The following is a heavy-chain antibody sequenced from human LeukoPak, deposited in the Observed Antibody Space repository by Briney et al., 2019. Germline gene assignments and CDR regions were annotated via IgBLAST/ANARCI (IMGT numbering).Heavy chain of an antibody. CDR1: GGSISSGGYS. V-gene: IGHV4-30-2*01. CDR2: IYHSGST. J-gene: IGHJ5*02. CDR3: ARDMGDYDYVWGSYRNNWFDP. Sequence: PSQTLSLTCAVSGGSISSGGYSWSWIRQPPGKGLEWIGYIYHSGSTYYNPSLKSRVTISVDRSKNQFSLKLSSVTAADTAVYYCARDMGDYDYVWGSYRNNWFDPWGQGTLVTVSS. D-gene: IGHD3-16*02.